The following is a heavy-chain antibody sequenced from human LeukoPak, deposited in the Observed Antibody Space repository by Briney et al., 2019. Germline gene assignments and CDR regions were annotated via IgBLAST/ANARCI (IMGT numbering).Heavy chain of an antibody. CDR1: GYTFTSYY. J-gene: IGHJ6*02. Sequence: ASVKVSCKASGYTFTSYYMHWVRQAPGQGLEWMGIINPSGGSTSYAQKFQGRVTMARDTSTSTVYMELSSLRSEDTAVYYCASDRSSWLGPRSYYGMDVWGQGTTVTVSS. D-gene: IGHD5-24*01. V-gene: IGHV1-46*01. CDR2: INPSGGST. CDR3: ASDRSSWLGPRSYYGMDV.